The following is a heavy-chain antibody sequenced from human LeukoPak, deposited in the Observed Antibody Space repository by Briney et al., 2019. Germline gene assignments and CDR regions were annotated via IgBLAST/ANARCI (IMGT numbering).Heavy chain of an antibody. CDR2: MYTGGGR. J-gene: IGHJ4*02. D-gene: IGHD2-21*02. V-gene: IGHV3-66*01. CDR3: TRGQSYCGADCYSD. Sequence: GGSLRLSCAASGFTVSNYYMSWVRQPPGKGLEWVSVMYTGGGRYYGDSVKGRFTISRDNSKNTVFLQMNSLRVEDTALYYCTRGQSYCGADCYSDWGQGTLVTVSS. CDR1: GFTVSNYY.